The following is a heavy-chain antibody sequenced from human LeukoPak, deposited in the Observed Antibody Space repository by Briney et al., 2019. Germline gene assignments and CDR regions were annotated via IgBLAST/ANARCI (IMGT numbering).Heavy chain of an antibody. CDR1: GITLSNYG. D-gene: IGHD3/OR15-3a*01. V-gene: IGHV3-23*01. J-gene: IGHJ4*02. CDR3: AKRGVVIRVILVGFHKEAYYFES. CDR2: ISDSGGST. Sequence: GGSLRLSCAVSGITLSNYGMSWVRQAPGKGLEWVAGISDSGGSTNYADSVKGLFTISRDNPKNTLYLQMNSLRAEDTAVYFCAKRGVVIRVILVGFHKEAYYFESWGQGALVTVSS.